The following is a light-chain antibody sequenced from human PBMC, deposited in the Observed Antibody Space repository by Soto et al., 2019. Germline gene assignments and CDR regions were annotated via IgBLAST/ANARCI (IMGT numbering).Light chain of an antibody. CDR2: EVS. CDR1: SSDVGSYNR. Sequence: QSALTQPPSVSGSPGQSVAISCTGTSSDVGSYNRVTWYQQPPGTAPKVMIYEVSNRPSGVPDRFSGSKSGNTASLTISGLQAEDEADYYCSSYTSSSTYVFGTGTKVTVL. J-gene: IGLJ1*01. V-gene: IGLV2-18*02. CDR3: SSYTSSSTYV.